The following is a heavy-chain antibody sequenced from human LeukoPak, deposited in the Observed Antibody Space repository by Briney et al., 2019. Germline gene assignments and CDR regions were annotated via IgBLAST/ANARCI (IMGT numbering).Heavy chain of an antibody. V-gene: IGHV1-69*04. Sequence: SVKVSCKASGGTFSSCAISWVRQAPGQGLEWMGRIIPILGIANYAQKFQGRVTITADKSTSTAYMELSSLRSEDTAVYYCARVDQYYYYYGMDVWGQGTPVTVSS. J-gene: IGHJ6*02. CDR1: GGTFSSCA. CDR2: IIPILGIA. CDR3: ARVDQYYYYYGMDV.